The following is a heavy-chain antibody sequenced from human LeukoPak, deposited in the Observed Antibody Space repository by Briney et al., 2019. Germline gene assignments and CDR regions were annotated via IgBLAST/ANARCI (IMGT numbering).Heavy chain of an antibody. Sequence: PSETLSLTCTVSGGSISSYYWSWLRQPAGKGLEWFGRIYTSGSNNYNPSLKSRVTISVDTSKNQFSLKLSSVTAADTAVYYCARAIIAPRQVGDAFDIWGQGTMVTVSS. D-gene: IGHD1-26*01. CDR1: GGSISSYY. CDR3: ARAIIAPRQVGDAFDI. V-gene: IGHV4-4*07. CDR2: IYTSGSN. J-gene: IGHJ3*02.